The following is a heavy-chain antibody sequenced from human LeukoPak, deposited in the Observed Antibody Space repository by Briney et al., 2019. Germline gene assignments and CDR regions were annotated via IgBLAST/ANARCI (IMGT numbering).Heavy chain of an antibody. Sequence: ASVKVSCKASGGTFSSYAINRVRQATGQGLEWMGWMNPNSGNTGYAQKFQGRVTMTRNTSISTAYMELSSLRSEDTAVYYCARCKAMVRGGRVHTGKNYYYGMDVWGQGTTVTVSS. CDR3: ARCKAMVRGGRVHTGKNYYYGMDV. J-gene: IGHJ6*02. CDR2: MNPNSGNT. V-gene: IGHV1-8*02. D-gene: IGHD3-10*01. CDR1: GGTFSSYA.